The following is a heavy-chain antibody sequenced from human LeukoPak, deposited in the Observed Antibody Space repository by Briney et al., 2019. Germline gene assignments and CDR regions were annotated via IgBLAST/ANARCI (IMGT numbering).Heavy chain of an antibody. CDR2: IRYDGSNK. CDR3: AAPGVPAATYYFNY. J-gene: IGHJ4*02. CDR1: GFTFSTYG. D-gene: IGHD2-2*01. Sequence: GGSLRLSCAASGFTFSTYGMHWVRQAPGKGLEWVAFIRYDGSNKYYADSVKGRFTISRDNSKNTVYLQMNSLRAEDTAVYYCAAPGVPAATYYFNYWGQGTLVTVSS. V-gene: IGHV3-30*02.